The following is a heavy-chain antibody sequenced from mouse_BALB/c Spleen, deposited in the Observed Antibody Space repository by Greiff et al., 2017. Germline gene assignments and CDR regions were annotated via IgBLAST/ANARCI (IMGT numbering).Heavy chain of an antibody. V-gene: IGHV2-9*02. CDR2: IWAGGST. CDR1: GFSLTSYG. J-gene: IGHJ4*01. Sequence: QVQLKESGPGLVAPSQSLSITCTVSGFSLTSYGVHWVRQPPGKGLEWLGVIWAGGSTNYNSALMSRLSISKDNSKSQVFLKMNSLQTDDTAMYYCASPYGNYVEYYAMDYWGQGTSVTVSS. CDR3: ASPYGNYVEYYAMDY. D-gene: IGHD2-1*01.